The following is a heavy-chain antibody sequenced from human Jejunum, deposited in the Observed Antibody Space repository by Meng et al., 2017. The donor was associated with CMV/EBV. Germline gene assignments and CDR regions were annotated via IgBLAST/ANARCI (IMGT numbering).Heavy chain of an antibody. CDR3: VRDDFWSGGHPFFHGMDV. J-gene: IGHJ6*02. D-gene: IGHD3-3*01. V-gene: IGHV3-7*01. Sequence: FTWYWMSWVRQAPGKGLEWVANIKQDGSETYYVDSVKGRFTVSRDNAKNSVYLQMNSLRAEDTAVYYCVRDDFWSGGHPFFHGMDVWGQGTTVTVSS. CDR2: IKQDGSET. CDR1: FTWYW.